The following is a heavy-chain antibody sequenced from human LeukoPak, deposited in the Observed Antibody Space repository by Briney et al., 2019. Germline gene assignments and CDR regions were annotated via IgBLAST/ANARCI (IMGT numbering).Heavy chain of an antibody. Sequence: PGGSLRLSCAASGFTFSSYSMNWVRQAPGKGLEWVSYISSSSSIIYYADSVKSGFNISRDHAKHSLYLQMNSLRDEDTAVYYCARDSEAGGYSYGPYYFDYWGQGTLVTVSS. CDR2: ISSSSSII. V-gene: IGHV3-48*02. D-gene: IGHD5-18*01. J-gene: IGHJ4*02. CDR1: GFTFSSYS. CDR3: ARDSEAGGYSYGPYYFDY.